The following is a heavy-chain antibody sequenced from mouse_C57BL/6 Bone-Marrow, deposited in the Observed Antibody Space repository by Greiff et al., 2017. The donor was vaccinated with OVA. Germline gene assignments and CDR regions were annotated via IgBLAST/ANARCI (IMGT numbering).Heavy chain of an antibody. CDR3: APISVGYSWFAY. V-gene: IGHV2-2*01. D-gene: IGHD2-3*01. Sequence: QVQLQQSGPGLVQPSQSLSITCTVSGFSLTSYGVHWVRQSPGQGLEWLGVIWSGGSTDYNEAFISRLSISKDNSKSQIFFNMNTLQADDTSIYYCAPISVGYSWFAYWGQGTLVTVSA. CDR2: IWSGGST. CDR1: GFSLTSYG. J-gene: IGHJ3*01.